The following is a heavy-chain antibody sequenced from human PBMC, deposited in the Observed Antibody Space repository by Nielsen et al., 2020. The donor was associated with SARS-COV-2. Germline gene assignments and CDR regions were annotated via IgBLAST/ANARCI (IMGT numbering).Heavy chain of an antibody. CDR1: GFTFSNYA. V-gene: IGHV3-30-3*02. J-gene: IGHJ4*02. Sequence: GESLKISCVASGFTFSNYAMHWVRQAPGKGLEWVAIISYDGNTRYNEDSVKGRFTISRDNSRHTVFLQMNSLRAEDTAMYYCAKDRAIFMIYITRGGPDYWGQGTLVTVSS. CDR2: ISYDGNTR. D-gene: IGHD3/OR15-3a*01. CDR3: AKDRAIFMIYITRGGPDY.